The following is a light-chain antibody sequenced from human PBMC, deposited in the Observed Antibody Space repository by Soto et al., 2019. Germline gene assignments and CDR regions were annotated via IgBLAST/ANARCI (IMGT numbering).Light chain of an antibody. CDR3: QQYGNSPGIT. J-gene: IGKJ5*01. CDR1: QSVTNKY. CDR2: DTS. V-gene: IGKV3-20*01. Sequence: SPGERATLSCTARQSVTNKYSAWYQQKPGQAPRLLIYDTSRRAPGIPDRFTGSGSGADFTLTINRLEPEDFAVYFCQQYGNSPGITFGQGTRLEIK.